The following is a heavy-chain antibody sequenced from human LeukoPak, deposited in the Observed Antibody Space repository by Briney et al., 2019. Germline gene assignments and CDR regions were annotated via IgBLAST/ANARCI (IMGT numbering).Heavy chain of an antibody. J-gene: IGHJ4*02. V-gene: IGHV3-48*03. Sequence: GGSLRLSCAASGFTFSSYEMNWVRQAPGKGLEWVSSISSRAASIYYADSVKGRFTVSRDNAKNSLFLQMNSLRVEDTAVYYCTRDSGRFRLDYWGQGVLVTVSS. CDR2: ISSRAASI. D-gene: IGHD6-19*01. CDR3: TRDSGRFRLDY. CDR1: GFTFSSYE.